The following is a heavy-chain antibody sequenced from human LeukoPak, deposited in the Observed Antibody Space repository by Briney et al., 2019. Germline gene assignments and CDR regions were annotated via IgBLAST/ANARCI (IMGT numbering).Heavy chain of an antibody. CDR2: IYSVGST. D-gene: IGHD5-24*01. CDR1: GFPDSRNY. Sequence: GGSLRLSCAASGFPDSRNYMSWVRQAPGKGLEWVSVIYSVGSTYYADSVKGRFTISRDNSKNTLYLQMNSLRAEDTAVYYCARDDRDGYNWGYFDYWGQGTLVTVSS. J-gene: IGHJ4*02. CDR3: ARDDRDGYNWGYFDY. V-gene: IGHV3-53*01.